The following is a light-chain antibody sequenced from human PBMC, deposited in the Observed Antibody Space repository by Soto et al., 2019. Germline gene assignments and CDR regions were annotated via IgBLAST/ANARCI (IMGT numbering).Light chain of an antibody. CDR1: SSNIGAGYD. CDR3: LSYDSSLSGSYV. Sequence: ALTQPPSVSGAPGQRVTISCTGSSSNIGAGYDVHWYQQLPGTAPKLLIYGNSNRPSGVPDRFSGSKSGTSASLAITGLQAEDEADYYCLSYDSSLSGSYVFGTGTKVTVL. J-gene: IGLJ1*01. V-gene: IGLV1-40*01. CDR2: GNS.